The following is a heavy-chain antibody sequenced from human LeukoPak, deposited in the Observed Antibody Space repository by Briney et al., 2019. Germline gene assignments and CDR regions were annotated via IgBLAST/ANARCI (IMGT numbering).Heavy chain of an antibody. D-gene: IGHD1-26*01. CDR2: MNPNSGNT. V-gene: IGHV1-8*01. J-gene: IGHJ4*02. CDR1: GYIFTTYD. CDR3: ARRGSGIYYSTETDY. Sequence: ASVKVSCKASGYIFTTYDINWVRQATGQGHEWVGWMNPNSGNTGYAQKFQGRVTMTRNTAISTAYMELSSLIYEDTAVYYCARRGSGIYYSTETDYWGQGTLVTVSS.